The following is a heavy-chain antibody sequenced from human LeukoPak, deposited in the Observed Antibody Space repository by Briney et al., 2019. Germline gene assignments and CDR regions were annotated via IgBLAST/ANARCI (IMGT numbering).Heavy chain of an antibody. CDR2: IDPNSGGT. V-gene: IGHV1-2*02. D-gene: IGHD1-1*01. CDR3: ARSRTPFYYYGMHV. CDR1: GYIFTVYY. Sequence: ASVKLSCKASGYIFTVYYIYWIRHAPGQGLEWMGWIDPNSGGTHHAPRFQGRATMTRHTSSSTVYMYLSRLRSADTAIYYCARSRTPFYYYGMHVWGLGTSVTVSS. J-gene: IGHJ6*02.